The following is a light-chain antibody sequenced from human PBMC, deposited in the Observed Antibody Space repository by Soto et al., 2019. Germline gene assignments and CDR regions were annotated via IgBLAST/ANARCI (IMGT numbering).Light chain of an antibody. CDR1: RGHSSYI. V-gene: IGLV4-60*02. J-gene: IGLJ1*01. CDR3: ETWDSNTRV. Sequence: QLVLTQSSSASASLGSSVKLTCPLSRGHSSYIIAWHQQQPGKAPRYLMKLEGSGSYNKGSGVPDRFSGSSSGADRYLTISNLQFEDEADYYCETWDSNTRVFGTGTKLTVL. CDR2: LEGSGSY.